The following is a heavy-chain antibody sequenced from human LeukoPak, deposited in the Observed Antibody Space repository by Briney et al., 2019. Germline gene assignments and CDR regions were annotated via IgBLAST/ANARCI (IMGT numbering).Heavy chain of an antibody. J-gene: IGHJ3*02. Sequence: SETLSLTCTVSGGSISSYYWSWIRQPPGKGLEWIGYIYYSGSTNYNPSLKSRVTISVDTSKNQFPLKLSSVTAADTAVYYCARSYSTLGDAFDIWGQGTMVTVSS. CDR1: GGSISSYY. D-gene: IGHD6-13*01. CDR3: ARSYSTLGDAFDI. V-gene: IGHV4-59*08. CDR2: IYYSGST.